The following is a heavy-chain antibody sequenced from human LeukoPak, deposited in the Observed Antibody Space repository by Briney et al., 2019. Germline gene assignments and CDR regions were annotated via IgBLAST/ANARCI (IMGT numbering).Heavy chain of an antibody. CDR1: GLTFSSHG. CDR3: ARRASGWSLPPNDY. J-gene: IGHJ4*02. D-gene: IGHD6-19*01. CDR2: ITGTGGST. Sequence: PGGSLRLSCAASGLTFSSHGMSWVRQAPGKGLEWVSAITGTGGSTHYADSVKGRFTISRDNSRNTLYLQINSLRADDTAVYYCARRASGWSLPPNDYWGQGTLVTVSS. V-gene: IGHV3-23*01.